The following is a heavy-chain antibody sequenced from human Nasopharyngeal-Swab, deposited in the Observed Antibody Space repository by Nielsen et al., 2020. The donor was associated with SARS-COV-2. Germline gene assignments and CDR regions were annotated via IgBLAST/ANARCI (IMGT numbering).Heavy chain of an antibody. J-gene: IGHJ4*02. CDR2: IRVSGDTT. V-gene: IGHV3-23*01. CDR3: AKERRWLQFWGY. D-gene: IGHD5-24*01. Sequence: GGSLRLSCTASGFTFSNYAMTWVRQAPGKGLEWVSSIRVSGDTTYYADSVKGRFTISRDSSKNTLYLQMNSLRAEDTAVYYCAKERRWLQFWGYWGQGTLVTVSS. CDR1: GFTFSNYA.